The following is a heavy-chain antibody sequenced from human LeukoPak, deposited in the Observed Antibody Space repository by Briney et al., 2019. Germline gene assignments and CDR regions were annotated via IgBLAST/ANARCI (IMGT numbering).Heavy chain of an antibody. CDR2: INPNSGGT. CDR3: ARETSGSTGDFDY. Sequence: ASVKVSCKTSGYTFTGYYMHWVRQAPGQGLEWMGWINPNSGGTNYAQKFQGRVTMTRDTSISTAYMELSRLRSDDTAVYYCARETSGSTGDFDYWGQGTLVTVSS. CDR1: GYTFTGYY. V-gene: IGHV1-2*02. J-gene: IGHJ4*02. D-gene: IGHD3-10*01.